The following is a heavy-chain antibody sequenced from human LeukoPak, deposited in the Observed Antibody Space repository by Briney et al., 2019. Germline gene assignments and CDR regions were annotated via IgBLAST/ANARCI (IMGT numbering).Heavy chain of an antibody. CDR1: AGSISSRNYY. D-gene: IGHD5-12*01. V-gene: IGHV4-39*07. Sequence: AETLSLTCSVSAGSISSRNYYWGWIRQPPGKGREWFGWMYYSGSTYYNPALRSRVTLAVDTTKNHLSLSLTSVTAADTAVYFCASCGNNDINFDLWGQGTLVTVSS. CDR3: ASCGNNDINFDL. J-gene: IGHJ4*02. CDR2: MYYSGST.